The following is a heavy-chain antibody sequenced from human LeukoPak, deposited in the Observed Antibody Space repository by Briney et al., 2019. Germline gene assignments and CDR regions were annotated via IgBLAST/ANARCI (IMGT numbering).Heavy chain of an antibody. J-gene: IGHJ3*02. CDR3: AAVAGTDDAFDI. Sequence: GGSLRLSCAASGFTVSSNYMSWVRQAPGKGLEWVSVIYSGDSTYYGDSVKGRFTISRDNSKNTLYLQMHSLRVEDTAVYYCAAVAGTDDAFDIWGLGTMVTVSS. D-gene: IGHD6-19*01. V-gene: IGHV3-53*05. CDR2: IYSGDST. CDR1: GFTVSSNY.